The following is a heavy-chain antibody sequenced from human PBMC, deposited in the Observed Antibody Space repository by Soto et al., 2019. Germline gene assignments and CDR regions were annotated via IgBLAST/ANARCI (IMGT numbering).Heavy chain of an antibody. J-gene: IGHJ4*02. Sequence: PSETLSLTCTVSGDSMSTYYWSWIRQPPGKGLEWVGYIYYTGSTNYNPSLKSRVTISVDTSKNQFSLKLSSVTAADTAVYYCARRYGASFDYWGQGTLVTVSS. D-gene: IGHD4-17*01. CDR1: GDSMSTYY. CDR3: ARRYGASFDY. V-gene: IGHV4-59*01. CDR2: IYYTGST.